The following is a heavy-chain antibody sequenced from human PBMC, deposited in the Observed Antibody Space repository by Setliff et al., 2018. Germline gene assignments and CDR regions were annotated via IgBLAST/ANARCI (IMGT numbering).Heavy chain of an antibody. Sequence: PGGSLRLSCAASGFTFSSYGMHWVRQAPGKGLEWVAFIRYDGSNKYYADSVKGRFTISRDNSKNTLYLQMNSLRAEDTAVYYCAKVKKPLIRGSGFDYWGQGTLVTVSS. CDR3: AKVKKPLIRGSGFDY. D-gene: IGHD2-8*01. CDR2: IRYDGSNK. CDR1: GFTFSSYG. V-gene: IGHV3-30*02. J-gene: IGHJ4*02.